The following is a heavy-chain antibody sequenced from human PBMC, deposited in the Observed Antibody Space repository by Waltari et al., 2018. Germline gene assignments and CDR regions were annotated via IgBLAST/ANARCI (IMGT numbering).Heavy chain of an antibody. D-gene: IGHD3-22*01. J-gene: IGHJ4*02. CDR1: GFTFDDYA. CDR3: AKSIYDSSGFVDY. V-gene: IGHV3-9*03. Sequence: EVQLVESGGGLVQPGRSLRLSCAASGFTFDDYAMHWVRQAPGKGLEWVSGISWNRGSIGYADSVKGRFTISRDNAKNSLYLQMNSLRAEDMALYYCAKSIYDSSGFVDYWGQGTLVTVSS. CDR2: ISWNRGSI.